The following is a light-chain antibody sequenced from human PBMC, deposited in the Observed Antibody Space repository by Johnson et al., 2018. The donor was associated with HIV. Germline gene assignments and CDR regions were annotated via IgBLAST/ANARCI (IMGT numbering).Light chain of an antibody. Sequence: QSVLTQPPSVSAAPGQMVSISCSGSSSNIGKNYVSWYQQFPGTAPKLLIHENKKRPSVIPDRFSGSKSGTSATLGITGLQTGDEADYYCGTWDSSLSAYVFGTGTKVTVL. CDR2: ENK. CDR3: GTWDSSLSAYV. CDR1: SSNIGKNY. J-gene: IGLJ1*01. V-gene: IGLV1-51*02.